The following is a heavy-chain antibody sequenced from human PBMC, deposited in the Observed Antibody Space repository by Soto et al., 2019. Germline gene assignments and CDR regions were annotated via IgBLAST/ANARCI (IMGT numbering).Heavy chain of an antibody. D-gene: IGHD2-2*01. Sequence: GGSLRLSCAASRFTFSTYEMNWVRQAPGKGLEWVSYISTSGSTVYYADSVKGRFTISRDNTRNSLYLQMNSLRDEDTALYYCVRYCSTTLCNGVATRTFDYWGQGTLVTVCS. V-gene: IGHV3-48*03. CDR2: ISTSGSTV. J-gene: IGHJ4*02. CDR3: VRYCSTTLCNGVATRTFDY. CDR1: RFTFSTYE.